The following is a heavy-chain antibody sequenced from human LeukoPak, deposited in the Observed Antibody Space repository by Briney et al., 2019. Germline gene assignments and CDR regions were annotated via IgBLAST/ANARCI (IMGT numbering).Heavy chain of an antibody. CDR2: IIPIFGTA. CDR1: GGTCSSYA. CDR3: ARGSESQLLLFDY. Sequence: SVKVSCKASGGTCSSYAISWVRQAPGQGLEWMGGIIPIFGTANYAQKFQGRVTITADESTSTAYMELSSLRSEGTAVYYCARGSESQLLLFDYWGLGTLVTVSS. J-gene: IGHJ4*02. D-gene: IGHD2-15*01. V-gene: IGHV1-69*01.